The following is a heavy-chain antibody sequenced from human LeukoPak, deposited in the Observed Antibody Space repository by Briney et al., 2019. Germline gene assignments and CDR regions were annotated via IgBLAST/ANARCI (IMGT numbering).Heavy chain of an antibody. J-gene: IGHJ5*02. CDR2: INPNSGVT. V-gene: IGHV1-2*02. Sequence: ASVKVSCKASGYTFTSYGISWVRQAPGQGLEWMGWINPNSGVTNYAQKFQGRVTMTRDTSITTAYMELSRLTSDDTAVYYCARGHCSSTSCYWVVRWFDPWGQGTLVTVSS. CDR1: GYTFTSYG. D-gene: IGHD2-2*01. CDR3: ARGHCSSTSCYWVVRWFDP.